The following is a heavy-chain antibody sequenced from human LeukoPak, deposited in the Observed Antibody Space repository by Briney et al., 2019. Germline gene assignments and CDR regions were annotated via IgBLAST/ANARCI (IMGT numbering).Heavy chain of an antibody. CDR3: TRNSGYDKNHDY. D-gene: IGHD5-12*01. Sequence: GGSLRLSCTASGFTFGDYAMSWVRQAPGKGLEWVGFIRSKAYGGTTEYAASVKGRFTISRDDSKSIAYLQMNSLKTEDTAVYYCTRNSGYDKNHDYWGQGTPVTVSS. CDR1: GFTFGDYA. CDR2: IRSKAYGGTT. V-gene: IGHV3-49*04. J-gene: IGHJ4*02.